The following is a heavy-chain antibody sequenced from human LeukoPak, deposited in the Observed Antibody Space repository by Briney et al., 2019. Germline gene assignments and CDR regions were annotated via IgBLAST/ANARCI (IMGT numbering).Heavy chain of an antibody. CDR2: INPSGGST. J-gene: IGHJ4*02. CDR3: ARGASYYYDSSGYWPDY. D-gene: IGHD3-22*01. Sequence: ASVKVSCKASGYTFTSYYMHWVRQAPGQGLEWMGIINPSGGSTSYAQKFQGRVTMTRDTSTSTVYMELSSPRSEDTAVYYCARGASYYYDSSGYWPDYWGQGTLVTVSS. V-gene: IGHV1-46*01. CDR1: GYTFTSYY.